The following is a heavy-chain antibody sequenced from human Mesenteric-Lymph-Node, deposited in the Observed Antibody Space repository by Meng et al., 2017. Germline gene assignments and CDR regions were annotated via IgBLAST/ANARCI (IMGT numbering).Heavy chain of an antibody. CDR1: GFTFGDYA. Sequence: GGSRRLSCTASGFTFGDYAMSWVRQAQGKGLEWVGFIRSKAYGGTTEYAASVKGRFTISRDDSKSIAYLQMNSLKTEDTAVYYCTTGILRGSYRYLDDWGQGTLVTVSS. J-gene: IGHJ4*02. CDR2: IRSKAYGGTT. D-gene: IGHD3-16*02. V-gene: IGHV3-49*04. CDR3: TTGILRGSYRYLDD.